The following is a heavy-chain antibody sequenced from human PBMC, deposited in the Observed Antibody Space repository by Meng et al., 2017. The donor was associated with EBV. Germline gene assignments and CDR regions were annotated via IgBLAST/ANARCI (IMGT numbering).Heavy chain of an antibody. CDR1: GDSISSFYY. J-gene: IGHJ4*02. CDR2: AHYSGRT. D-gene: IGHD5/OR15-5a*01. Sequence: QLQLQGSGPGQVKPSETLSPPCTVSGDSISSFYYCAWLRQPPGRGLEWIGSAHYSGRTYYSPSLRSRVTVSIDTSKNQFSLRLTSVTAADTALYYCARPFPSIVSPRLDPFGDWGQGALVTVAS. V-gene: IGHV4-39*01. CDR3: ARPFPSIVSPRLDPFGD.